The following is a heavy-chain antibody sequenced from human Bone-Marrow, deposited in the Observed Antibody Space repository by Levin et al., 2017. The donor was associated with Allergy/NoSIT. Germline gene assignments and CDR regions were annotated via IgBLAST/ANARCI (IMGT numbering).Heavy chain of an antibody. D-gene: IGHD1-26*01. Sequence: ESGPTLVKPTQTLTLTCSVSGFSLTTSPMRVTWVRQPPGKALEWLARIDWDDEKFYNTSLKTRLTISRDTSKNQVVLTMTNMDPVDTATYYCARGWERLDYWGQGNLVTDSS. CDR2: IDWDDEK. J-gene: IGHJ4*02. V-gene: IGHV2-70*04. CDR3: ARGWERLDY. CDR1: GFSLTTSPMR.